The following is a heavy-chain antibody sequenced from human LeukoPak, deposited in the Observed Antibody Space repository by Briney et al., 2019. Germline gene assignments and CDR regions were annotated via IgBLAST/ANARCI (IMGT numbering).Heavy chain of an antibody. CDR1: GFTFSSYS. D-gene: IGHD6-13*01. Sequence: GGSLRLSCAASGFTFSSYSMNWVRQAPGKGLEWVAVISYDGSNKYYADSVKGRFTISRDNSKNTLYLQMNSLRAEDTAVYYCAKGGGIAAAGPDSINNYYYYGMDVWGQGTTVTVSS. J-gene: IGHJ6*02. CDR2: ISYDGSNK. CDR3: AKGGGIAAAGPDSINNYYYYGMDV. V-gene: IGHV3-30*18.